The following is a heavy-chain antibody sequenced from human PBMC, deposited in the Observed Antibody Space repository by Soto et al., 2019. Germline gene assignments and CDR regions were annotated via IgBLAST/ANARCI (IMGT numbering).Heavy chain of an antibody. CDR1: GGSISSSSYY. Sequence: PSETLSLTCTVSGGSISSSSYYWGWIRQPPGKGLEWIGSIYYSGSTYYNPSLKSRVTISVDTSKNQFSLKLSSVTAADTAAYYCARTHTRGYDFWSGYPSYYYYGMDVWGQGTTVTVSS. J-gene: IGHJ6*02. V-gene: IGHV4-39*01. CDR3: ARTHTRGYDFWSGYPSYYYYGMDV. CDR2: IYYSGST. D-gene: IGHD3-3*01.